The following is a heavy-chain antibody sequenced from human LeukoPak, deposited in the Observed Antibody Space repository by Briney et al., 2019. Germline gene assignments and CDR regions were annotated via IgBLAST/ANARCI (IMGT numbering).Heavy chain of an antibody. CDR3: ARDRALGYFDL. V-gene: IGHV3-30*04. CDR2: VSFDGSDK. Sequence: GRSLRLSCAASRFTITNYAIHWVRQALGKGLDWVAVVSFDGSDKYYTDSVRGRFIISRDNSKNTLYLQMNSLTPEDTAVYYCARDRALGYFDLWGRGTLVTVSS. D-gene: IGHD3-10*01. CDR1: RFTITNYA. J-gene: IGHJ2*01.